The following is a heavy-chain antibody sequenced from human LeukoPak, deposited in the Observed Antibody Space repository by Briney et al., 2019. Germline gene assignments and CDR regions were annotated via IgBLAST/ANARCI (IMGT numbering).Heavy chain of an antibody. V-gene: IGHV4-59*01. CDR3: ARGGLLWFVSWFDP. Sequence: SETLSLTCTVSGGSISSYYWSWIRQPPGKGLEWIGYIYHSETTSYNPSLKSRVTISVDTSKNQFSMKLRSVNAADTAVYYCARGGLLWFVSWFDPWGQGILVTVSS. CDR2: IYHSETT. D-gene: IGHD3-10*01. CDR1: GGSISSYY. J-gene: IGHJ5*02.